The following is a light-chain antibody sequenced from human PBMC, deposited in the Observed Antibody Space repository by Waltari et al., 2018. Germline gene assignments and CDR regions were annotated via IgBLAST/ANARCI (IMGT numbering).Light chain of an antibody. Sequence: DIVMTQSPPSLPVSPGEPASIPCPSSQSLLHSNGYTFLDWYLQKPGQSPQLLIYLVSNRASGVPDRFSGSGSGTDFTLKISRVEAEDVGVYYCMQARQTPWTFGQGTKVEIK. J-gene: IGKJ1*01. CDR3: MQARQTPWT. CDR1: QSLLHSNGYTF. CDR2: LVS. V-gene: IGKV2-28*01.